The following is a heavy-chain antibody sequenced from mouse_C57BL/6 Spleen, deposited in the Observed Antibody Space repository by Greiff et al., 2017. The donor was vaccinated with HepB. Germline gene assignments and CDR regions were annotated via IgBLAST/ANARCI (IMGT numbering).Heavy chain of an antibody. V-gene: IGHV1-81*01. CDR2: IYPRSGNT. Sequence: VQLQQSGAELARPGASVKLSCKASGYTFTSYGISWVKQRTGQGLEWIGEIYPRSGNTYYNEKFKGKATLTADKSSSTAYMELRSLTSEDSAVYFCAREGKYSNYDAMDYVGQGTSVTVSS. CDR3: AREGKYSNYDAMDY. CDR1: GYTFTSYG. J-gene: IGHJ4*01. D-gene: IGHD2-5*01.